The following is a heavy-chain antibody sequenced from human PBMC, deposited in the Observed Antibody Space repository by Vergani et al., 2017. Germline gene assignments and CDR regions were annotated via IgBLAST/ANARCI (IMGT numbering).Heavy chain of an antibody. CDR2: IYYSGST. CDR3: ARLYYYGSGSYYNRPYYFDY. J-gene: IGHJ4*02. CDR1: GGSISSGDYY. D-gene: IGHD3-10*01. Sequence: QVQLQESGPGLVKPSQTLSLTCTVSGGSISSGDYYWSWIRQPPGKGLEWIGYIYYSGSTYYNPSLKSRVTISVDTPKNQFSRKLSSVTAADTAVYYCARLYYYGSGSYYNRPYYFDYWGQGTLVTVSS. V-gene: IGHV4-30-4*08.